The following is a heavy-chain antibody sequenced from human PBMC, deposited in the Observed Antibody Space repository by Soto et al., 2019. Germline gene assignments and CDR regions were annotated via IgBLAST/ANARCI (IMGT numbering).Heavy chain of an antibody. CDR3: ARESEDLTSNFDY. V-gene: IGHV3-21*02. Sequence: EVQLVESGGGLVNPGGSLRLSCAASGFTFSTYTINWVRQAPGKGLEWVSSISSTTNYIYYGDSMKGRFTISRDNAKNSLYLEMNSLRAEDTAVYYCARESEDLTSNFDYWGQGTLVTVSS. CDR1: GFTFSTYT. J-gene: IGHJ4*02. CDR2: ISSTTNYI.